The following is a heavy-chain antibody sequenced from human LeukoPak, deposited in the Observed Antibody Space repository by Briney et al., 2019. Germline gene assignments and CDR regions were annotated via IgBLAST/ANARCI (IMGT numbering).Heavy chain of an antibody. Sequence: PGRSLRLSCAASGFTFSSYAMHWVRQAPGKGLEWVAVISYDGSNKYYADSVKGRFTISRDNSKNTLYLQMNSLRAEDTAVYYCARGGDAGWFWTDYWGQGTLVTVSS. D-gene: IGHD2-21*01. J-gene: IGHJ4*02. V-gene: IGHV3-30-3*01. CDR2: ISYDGSNK. CDR1: GFTFSSYA. CDR3: ARGGDAGWFWTDY.